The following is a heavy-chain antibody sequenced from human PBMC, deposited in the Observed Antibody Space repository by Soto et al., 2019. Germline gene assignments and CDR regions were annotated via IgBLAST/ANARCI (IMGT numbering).Heavy chain of an antibody. D-gene: IGHD2-2*01. J-gene: IGHJ6*02. CDR1: GFTFRNYA. Sequence: PGGSLRLSCAASGFTFRNYAMSWVRQAPGKGLEWVSRISGNGVDTNYADSVKGRFTISRDNSKNTLYLQMNSLRAEDTAVYYCAKRGDIVEVSRTFVGYGMDVWGQGPTVTVSS. V-gene: IGHV3-23*01. CDR2: ISGNGVDT. CDR3: AKRGDIVEVSRTFVGYGMDV.